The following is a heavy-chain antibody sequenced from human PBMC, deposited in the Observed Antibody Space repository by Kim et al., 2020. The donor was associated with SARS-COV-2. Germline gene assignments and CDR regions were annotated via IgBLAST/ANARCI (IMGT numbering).Heavy chain of an antibody. CDR1: GYTFTSYG. D-gene: IGHD1-26*01. V-gene: IGHV1-18*01. Sequence: ASVKVSCKASGYTFTSYGISWVRQAPGQGLEWMGWISAYNGNTNYAQKLQGRVTMTTDTSTSTAYMELRSLRSDDTAVYYCARDLGVGGSYSHLSDYWGQGTLVTVSS. J-gene: IGHJ4*02. CDR2: ISAYNGNT. CDR3: ARDLGVGGSYSHLSDY.